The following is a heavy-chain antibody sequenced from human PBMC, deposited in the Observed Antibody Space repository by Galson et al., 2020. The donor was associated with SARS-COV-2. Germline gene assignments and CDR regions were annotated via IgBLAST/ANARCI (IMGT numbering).Heavy chain of an antibody. J-gene: IGHJ4*02. V-gene: IGHV3-33*01. CDR1: GFTFSSYG. CDR3: AREGLVGAIPAFDY. D-gene: IGHD1-26*01. Sequence: TGGSLRLSCAASGFTFSSYGMHWVRQAPGKGLEWVAVIWYDGSNKYYADSVKGRFTISRDNSKNTLYLQMNSLRAEDTAVYYCAREGLVGAIPAFDYWGQGTLVTVSS. CDR2: IWYDGSNK.